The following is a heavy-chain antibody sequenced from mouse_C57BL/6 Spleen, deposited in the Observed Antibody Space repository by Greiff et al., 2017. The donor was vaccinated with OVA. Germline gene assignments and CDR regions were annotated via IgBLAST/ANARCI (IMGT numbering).Heavy chain of an antibody. J-gene: IGHJ3*01. CDR1: GFNIKDDY. V-gene: IGHV14-4*01. Sequence: EVQLVESGAELVRPGASVKLSCTASGFNIKDDYMHWVKQRPEQGLEWIGWIDPENGDTEYASKFQGKATITADTSSNTAYLQLSSLTSEDTAVYYCTYYYGSRWGQGTLVTVSA. CDR3: TYYYGSR. CDR2: IDPENGDT. D-gene: IGHD1-1*01.